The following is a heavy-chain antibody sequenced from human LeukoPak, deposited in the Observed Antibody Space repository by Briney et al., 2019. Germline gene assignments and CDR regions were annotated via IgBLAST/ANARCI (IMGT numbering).Heavy chain of an antibody. J-gene: IGHJ3*02. CDR3: ARTAYYDILTGPWGAFDI. D-gene: IGHD3-9*01. Sequence: SVKVSCKASGGTFSGYATSWVRQAPGQGLEWMGRIIPIFGTANYAQKFQGRVTITTDESTSTAYMELSSLRSEDTAVYYCARTAYYDILTGPWGAFDIWGQGTMVTVSS. CDR2: IIPIFGTA. V-gene: IGHV1-69*05. CDR1: GGTFSGYA.